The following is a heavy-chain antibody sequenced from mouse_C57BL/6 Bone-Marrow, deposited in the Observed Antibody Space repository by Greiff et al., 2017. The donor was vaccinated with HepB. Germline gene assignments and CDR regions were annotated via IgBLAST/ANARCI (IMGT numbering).Heavy chain of an antibody. CDR1: GFTFSDYG. J-gene: IGHJ4*01. CDR2: ISSGSSTI. Sequence: EVQLQESGGGLVKPGGSLKLSCAASGFTFSDYGMHWVRQAPEKGLEWVAYISSGSSTIYYADTVKGRFTSSRDNAKNTLCLQMTSLRSEDTAMYYCARSPRDYWGQGTSVTVSS. CDR3: ARSPRDY. V-gene: IGHV5-17*01.